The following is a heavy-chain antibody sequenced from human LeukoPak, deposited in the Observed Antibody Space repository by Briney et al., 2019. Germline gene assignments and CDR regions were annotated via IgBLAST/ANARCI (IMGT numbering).Heavy chain of an antibody. V-gene: IGHV3-30*03. Sequence: GGSLRLSCGASGFTFSSYGMHWVRQAPGKGLEWVAVISYDGSNKYYADSVKGRFTISRDNSKNTLYLQMNSLRDEDTAVYYCATSDGSGSYYNGLPFDYWGQGTLVTVSS. D-gene: IGHD3-10*01. CDR2: ISYDGSNK. J-gene: IGHJ4*02. CDR1: GFTFSSYG. CDR3: ATSDGSGSYYNGLPFDY.